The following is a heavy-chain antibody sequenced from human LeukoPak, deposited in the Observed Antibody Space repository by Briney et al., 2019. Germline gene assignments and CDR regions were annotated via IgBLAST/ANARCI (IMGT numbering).Heavy chain of an antibody. D-gene: IGHD3-22*01. CDR2: ISYDGSNK. J-gene: IGHJ4*02. CDR3: AREDTMIVVAKGTFDY. CDR1: GFTFSSYA. V-gene: IGHV3-30-3*01. Sequence: GGSLRLSCAASGFTFSSYAMHWVRQAPGKGLEWVAVISYDGSNKYYADSVKGRFTISRDNSKNTLYLQMNSLRAEDTAVYYCAREDTMIVVAKGTFDYWGQGTLVTVSS.